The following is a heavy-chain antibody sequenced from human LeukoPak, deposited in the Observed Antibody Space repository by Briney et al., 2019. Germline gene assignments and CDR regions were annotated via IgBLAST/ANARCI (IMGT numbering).Heavy chain of an antibody. CDR3: AREGKSSGSSPLGYFDY. CDR1: GGSISSYY. J-gene: IGHJ4*02. Sequence: PSETLSLTCTVSGGSISSYYWSWIRQPPGKGLEWIGYIYYSGSTNYNPSLKSRVTISVDTSKNQFSLKLSSVTAADTAVYYCAREGKSSGSSPLGYFDYWGQGTLVTVSS. D-gene: IGHD3-10*01. V-gene: IGHV4-59*01. CDR2: IYYSGST.